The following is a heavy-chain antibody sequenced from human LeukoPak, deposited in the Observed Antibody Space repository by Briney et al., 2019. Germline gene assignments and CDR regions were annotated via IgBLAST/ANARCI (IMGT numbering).Heavy chain of an antibody. CDR3: AKLFESGTYNNFFHY. CDR1: GFTFSGSA. CDR2: IRSKANSYAT. V-gene: IGHV3-73*01. D-gene: IGHD3-10*01. Sequence: GVSLRLSCAASGFTFSGSAMHWVRQASGKGLEWVGRIRSKANSYATAYAASVKGRFTISRDDSKNTAYLQMNSLRPEDTAIYYCAKLFESGTYNNFFHYWGQGTLVTVFS. J-gene: IGHJ4*02.